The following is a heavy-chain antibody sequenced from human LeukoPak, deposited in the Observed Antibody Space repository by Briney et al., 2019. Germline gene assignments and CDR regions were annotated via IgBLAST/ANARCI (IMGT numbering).Heavy chain of an antibody. CDR1: GFTFSSYW. V-gene: IGHV3-7*01. J-gene: IGHJ4*02. CDR3: ARDRREYGDYVGSDY. CDR2: IKQDGSEK. Sequence: GGSLRLSCAAPGFTFSSYWMSWVRQAPGKGLEWVANIKQDGSEKYYVDSVKGRFTISRDNAKNSLYLQMNSLRAEDTAVYYCARDRREYGDYVGSDYWGQGTLVTVSS. D-gene: IGHD4-17*01.